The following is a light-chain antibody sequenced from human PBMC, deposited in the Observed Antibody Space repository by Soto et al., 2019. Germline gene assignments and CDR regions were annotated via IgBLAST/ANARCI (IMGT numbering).Light chain of an antibody. CDR1: QSISTY. Sequence: DLQMTQSPSSLSASVGDRVTITCRASQSISTYLNWYQQKPGRAPNLLIFAASSLQSGVPSRFSGSGSGTDFTLAISSLQPEDFATYYCQQTYSIPTTFGQGTKLEIK. V-gene: IGKV1-39*01. J-gene: IGKJ2*01. CDR3: QQTYSIPTT. CDR2: AAS.